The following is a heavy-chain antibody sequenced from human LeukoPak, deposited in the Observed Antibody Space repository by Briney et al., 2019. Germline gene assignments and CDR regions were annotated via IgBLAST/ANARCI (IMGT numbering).Heavy chain of an antibody. CDR3: ECSSLIAAAGTDY. V-gene: IGHV3-30-3*01. D-gene: IGHD6-13*01. CDR2: ISYDGSDK. Sequence: PGRSLRLSCAASGFTFSSYAMHWVRQAPGKGLEWVAVISYDGSDKYYADSVKGRFTISRDNSKNTLYLQMNSLRAEDTAVYYCECSSLIAAAGTDYWGQGTLVTVSS. CDR1: GFTFSSYA. J-gene: IGHJ4*02.